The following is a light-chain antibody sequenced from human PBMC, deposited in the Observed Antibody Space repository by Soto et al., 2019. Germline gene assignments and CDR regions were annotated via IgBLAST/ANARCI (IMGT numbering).Light chain of an antibody. CDR1: QSVRSN. CDR2: GAS. J-gene: IGKJ1*01. CDR3: QQYNNWPPWT. Sequence: EIVMTQSPATLSVYPGDRATLYCRASQSVRSNLAWYQQKPGQAPRLLIYGASTRATGIPARFSGSGSGTEFTLTISSLQSEDFAVYYCQQYNNWPPWTFGQGTKVEIK. V-gene: IGKV3-15*01.